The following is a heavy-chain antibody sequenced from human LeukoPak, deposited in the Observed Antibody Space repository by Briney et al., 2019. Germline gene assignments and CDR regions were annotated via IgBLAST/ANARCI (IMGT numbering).Heavy chain of an antibody. D-gene: IGHD3-22*01. J-gene: IGHJ4*02. V-gene: IGHV1-18*01. CDR2: INTYNGNT. CDR1: GYSFTSYG. Sequence: GASVKVSCKASGYSFTSYGINWVRQAPGQGLEWMGSINTYNGNTNYAQTLQGRVTMTTDTSTNTAHMDLSSLRSDDTAVYYCARESYYYDSSGYFDWWGQGTLVTVSS. CDR3: ARESYYYDSSGYFDW.